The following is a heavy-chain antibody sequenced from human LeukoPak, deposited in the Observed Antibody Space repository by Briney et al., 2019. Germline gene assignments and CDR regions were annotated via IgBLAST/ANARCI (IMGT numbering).Heavy chain of an antibody. V-gene: IGHV4-34*01. Sequence: SETLSLSCAVYGGSFSGYYWSWIRQPPGKGLGWIGEINHSGSNNYNPSLKRRVAISVDTSKNQFSIKLSSVTAGDTAVCYCARGQAIVVGMLGGFDYWAQGTLVTVSS. CDR2: INHSGSN. CDR3: ARGQAIVVGMLGGFDY. J-gene: IGHJ4*02. D-gene: IGHD3-22*01. CDR1: GGSFSGYY.